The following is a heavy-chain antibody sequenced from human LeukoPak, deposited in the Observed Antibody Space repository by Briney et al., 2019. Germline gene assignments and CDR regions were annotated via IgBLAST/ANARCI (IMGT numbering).Heavy chain of an antibody. J-gene: IGHJ5*02. CDR3: ARRLKGAGSTRDPWFDP. CDR1: GGSISSYY. D-gene: IGHD5-24*01. CDR2: FYYSGST. V-gene: IGHV4-59*08. Sequence: PSETLSLTCTVSGGSISSYYWSWIRQPPGKGLEWIGYFYYSGSTNYNPSLKSRVTMSVDTSKNHFSLKLSSVTAADTAVYYCARRLKGAGSTRDPWFDPWGQGTLVTVSS.